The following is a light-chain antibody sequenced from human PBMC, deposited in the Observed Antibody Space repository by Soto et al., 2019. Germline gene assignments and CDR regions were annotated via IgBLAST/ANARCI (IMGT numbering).Light chain of an antibody. V-gene: IGKV3-11*01. CDR3: QHRSNWPPT. Sequence: EMVFTQAPATLTFSPGERATLCCRASQSVDSYLAWYQQKVGQAPRLLIYDASNRATGIPARFSGSGSGTDFTLTISRLEPEDFAVYYCQHRSNWPPTFGQGTKLDIK. CDR2: DAS. J-gene: IGKJ1*01. CDR1: QSVDSY.